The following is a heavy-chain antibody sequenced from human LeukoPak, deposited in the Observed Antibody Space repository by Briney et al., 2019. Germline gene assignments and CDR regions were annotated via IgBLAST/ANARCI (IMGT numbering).Heavy chain of an antibody. V-gene: IGHV4-34*01. D-gene: IGHD2-8*01. CDR2: INHSGST. J-gene: IGHJ6*03. CDR1: GGSFSGYY. CDR3: ARGRAVYAPSRYMDV. Sequence: PSETLSLTCAVYGGSFSGYYWSWIRQPPGKGLEWIGEINHSGSTNYNPSLKSRVTISVDTSKNQFSLKLSSVTAADTAVYYCARGRAVYAPSRYMDVWGKGTTVTVSS.